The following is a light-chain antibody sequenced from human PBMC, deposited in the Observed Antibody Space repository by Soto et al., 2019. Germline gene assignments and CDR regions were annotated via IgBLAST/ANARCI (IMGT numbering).Light chain of an antibody. CDR2: DVS. CDR3: SSYTTSSTPYV. CDR1: SSDLGGYNC. J-gene: IGLJ1*01. Sequence: QSALTQPASVSGSPGQSITISCTGTSSDLGGYNCVSWYQQHPGKAPKLMIYDVSNRPSGVSNRFSGSKSGNTASLTISGLQAEDEADYYCSSYTTSSTPYVFGTGTKVTVL. V-gene: IGLV2-14*01.